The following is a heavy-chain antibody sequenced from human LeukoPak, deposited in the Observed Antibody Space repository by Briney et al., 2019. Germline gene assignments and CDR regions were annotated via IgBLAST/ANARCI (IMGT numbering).Heavy chain of an antibody. V-gene: IGHV3-74*01. Sequence: GGSLRVSCAASGFTFGSYWMYWVRQAPGKGLVWVSRIKSDGTITNYADSVKGRFTISRDNAKNTLHLQLSSLSADDTAVYYCARASDRRFDYWGQGTL. CDR3: ARASDRRFDY. CDR1: GFTFGSYW. CDR2: IKSDGTIT. J-gene: IGHJ4*01.